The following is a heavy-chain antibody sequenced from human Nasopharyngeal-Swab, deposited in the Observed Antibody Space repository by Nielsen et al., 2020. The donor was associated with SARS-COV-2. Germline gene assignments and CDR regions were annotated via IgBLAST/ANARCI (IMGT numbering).Heavy chain of an antibody. V-gene: IGHV3-73*01. CDR2: IGDKAHNYAT. Sequence: GGSLRLSFAASGFIFSGSAMHWVRQASGKGLEWVGRIGDKAHNYATTYAASVKGRFTISRDDSKNTAFLQMDSLKTEDTALYYCTTDYYFDYWGQGTLVTVSS. CDR3: TTDYYFDY. CDR1: GFIFSGSA. J-gene: IGHJ4*02.